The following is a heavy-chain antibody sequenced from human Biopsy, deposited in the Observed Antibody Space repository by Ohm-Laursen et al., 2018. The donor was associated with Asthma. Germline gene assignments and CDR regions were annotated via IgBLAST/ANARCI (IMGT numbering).Heavy chain of an antibody. CDR2: MSFDGRQT. D-gene: IGHD3-3*01. Sequence: SLRLSCSASGFTFSSYAMSWVRQTPGKGLEWVAVMSFDGRQTYYADSVKGRFTISRDNSKNTLYLQMNSLRAEDTAVYYCAKERYYDFWSGYPIWGQGTMVTVSS. V-gene: IGHV3-30*18. CDR3: AKERYYDFWSGYPI. J-gene: IGHJ3*02. CDR1: GFTFSSYA.